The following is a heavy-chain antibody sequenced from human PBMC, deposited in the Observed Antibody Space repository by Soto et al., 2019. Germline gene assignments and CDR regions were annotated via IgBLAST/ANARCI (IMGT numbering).Heavy chain of an antibody. CDR2: ISNSGSA. D-gene: IGHD5-18*01. CDR3: ARVGGSSFGYFDY. Sequence: SETLSLTCTVSGGSVISYYWSWIRQPPGKGLEWIGYISNSGSANYNPSLQSRVTMSVDTSKSQFSLRLSSVTAADTAVYYCARVGGSSFGYFDYWGQGSLVTVSS. J-gene: IGHJ4*02. V-gene: IGHV4-59*02. CDR1: GGSVISYY.